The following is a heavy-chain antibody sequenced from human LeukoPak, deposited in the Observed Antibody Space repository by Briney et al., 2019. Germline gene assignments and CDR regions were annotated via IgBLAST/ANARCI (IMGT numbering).Heavy chain of an antibody. CDR3: ITFSMIVVVITD. V-gene: IGHV3-15*01. CDR2: IKSKTDGGTT. J-gene: IGHJ4*02. Sequence: GGSLRLSCAASGFTSSNAWMSWVRQAPGKGLEWVGRIKSKTDGGTTDYAAPVKGRFTISRDDSKNTLYPQMNSLKTEDTAVYYCITFSMIVVVITDWGQGTLVTVSS. D-gene: IGHD3-22*01. CDR1: GFTSSNAW.